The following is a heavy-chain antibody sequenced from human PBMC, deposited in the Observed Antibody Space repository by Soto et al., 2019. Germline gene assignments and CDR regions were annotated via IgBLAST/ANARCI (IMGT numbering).Heavy chain of an antibody. CDR1: CWSFSGGD. D-gene: IGHD6-13*01. Sequence: SETLSLTRAVYCWSFSGGDRGWVRPPPGKGLEWIGEINHSGSTNYNPSLKSRATISLDTSKTQFPLKLSSVTAADTAVYYCARGESSRWYYYYGMDVWGQGTTVTVSS. CDR2: INHSGST. CDR3: ARGESSRWYYYYGMDV. V-gene: IGHV4-34*01. J-gene: IGHJ6*02.